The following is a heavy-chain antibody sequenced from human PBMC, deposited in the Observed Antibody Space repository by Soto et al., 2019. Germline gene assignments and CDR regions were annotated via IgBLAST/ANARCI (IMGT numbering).Heavy chain of an antibody. CDR2: IYHSGTT. J-gene: IGHJ6*02. CDR1: GGSISGSSHH. CDR3: AREFSTVTNYGMDF. V-gene: IGHV4-39*02. Sequence: SETLSLTCTVSGGSISGSSHHWGWIRQPPGKGLEWIGSIYHSGTTYYNPPLKSRVTISVDTSKNQFSLRLSSVTAADTAVYYGAREFSTVTNYGMDFWGQGTTVTVSS. D-gene: IGHD4-17*01.